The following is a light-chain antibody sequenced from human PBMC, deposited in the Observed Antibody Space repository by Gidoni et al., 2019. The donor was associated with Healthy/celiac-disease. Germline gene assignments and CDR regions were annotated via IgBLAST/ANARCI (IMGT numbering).Light chain of an antibody. J-gene: IGKJ4*01. CDR1: HSVSSN. Sequence: EIVLTPSPATLSVSPGETATLSCRASHSVSSNLAWYQQKPGQDPRLLIYGASTRATGIPARCSGSGSGTELTITISSLQYEDFAVYYCQQYNNWHPKLTFGGGTKVEIK. V-gene: IGKV3-15*01. CDR3: QQYNNWHPKLT. CDR2: GAS.